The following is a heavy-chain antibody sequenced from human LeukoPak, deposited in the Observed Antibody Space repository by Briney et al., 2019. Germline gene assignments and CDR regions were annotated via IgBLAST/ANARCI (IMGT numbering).Heavy chain of an antibody. CDR1: GITFSSYE. V-gene: IGHV3-48*03. D-gene: IGHD5-24*01. Sequence: PGGSLRLSCAASGITFSSYEMNWVRQAPGKGLEWVSYIDSSGNFIHYADSVKGRFTISRDNSKNTLYMQMNSLRAGDTAVYYCAKRRDGYNNGAFDIRGQGTMVIVSS. J-gene: IGHJ3*02. CDR2: IDSSGNFI. CDR3: AKRRDGYNNGAFDI.